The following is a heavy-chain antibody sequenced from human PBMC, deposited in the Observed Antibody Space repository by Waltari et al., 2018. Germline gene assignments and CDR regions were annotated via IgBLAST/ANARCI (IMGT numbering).Heavy chain of an antibody. Sequence: EVQLLESGGGLVQPGGSLRLSCAASGFTFPSYAMSWVRQAPGKGLEWVAGISSRGDTTYDADSVKGRFTISRANSKNTLYLQMNSLRAEDTAVYYCAKRLGRGFDYWGQGTLVTVSS. CDR1: GFTFPSYA. D-gene: IGHD2-15*01. V-gene: IGHV3-23*01. J-gene: IGHJ4*02. CDR2: ISSRGDTT. CDR3: AKRLGRGFDY.